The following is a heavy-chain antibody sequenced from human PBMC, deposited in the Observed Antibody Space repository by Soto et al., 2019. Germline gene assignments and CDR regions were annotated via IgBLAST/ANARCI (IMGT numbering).Heavy chain of an antibody. V-gene: IGHV3-74*01. CDR1: GFTFSAYW. CDR2: ISDDGSTA. Sequence: GGSLRLSCAVSGFTFSAYWMRWVRQVPGKGLTWVSRISDDGSTATYADSVKGRFVISRDNAKNSLYLEMNTLSADDSGLYYCARGPRVSSTGTGAHWGRGTLVTVSS. D-gene: IGHD1-1*01. CDR3: ARGPRVSSTGTGAH. J-gene: IGHJ4*02.